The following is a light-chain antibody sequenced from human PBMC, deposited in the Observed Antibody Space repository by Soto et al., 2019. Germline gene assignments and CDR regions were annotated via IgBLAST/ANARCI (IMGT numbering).Light chain of an antibody. Sequence: EMVLTQSPGSLSWSPVEGATGCGRASQSVSSSYLAWYQQKPGQAPRLLIYGASSRATGIPDRFSGSGSGTDFTLTISRLEPEDFAVYYCQQYGSSPWTFGQGTKVDIK. CDR2: GAS. V-gene: IGKV3-20*01. CDR3: QQYGSSPWT. CDR1: QSVSSSY. J-gene: IGKJ1*01.